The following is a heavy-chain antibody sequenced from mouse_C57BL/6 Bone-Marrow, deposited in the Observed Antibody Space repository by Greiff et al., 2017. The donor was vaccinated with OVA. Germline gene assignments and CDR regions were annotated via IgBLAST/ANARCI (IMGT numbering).Heavy chain of an antibody. D-gene: IGHD1-1*01. Sequence: QVQLKQSGAELVRPGASVKLSCKASGYTFTDYYINWVKPRPGQGLEWIARIYPGSGNTYYNEKFKGKATLTAEKSSSTAYMQLSSLTSEDSAVYFCARRDYGSSYWYFDVWGTGTTVTVSS. J-gene: IGHJ1*03. V-gene: IGHV1-76*01. CDR3: ARRDYGSSYWYFDV. CDR1: GYTFTDYY. CDR2: IYPGSGNT.